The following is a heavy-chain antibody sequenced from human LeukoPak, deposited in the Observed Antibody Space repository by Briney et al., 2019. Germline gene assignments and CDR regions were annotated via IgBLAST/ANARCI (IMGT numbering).Heavy chain of an antibody. Sequence: SETLSLTCAVYGGSFSGYYWSWIRQPPGKGLEWIGYIYYSGSTNYNPSLKGRVTISVDTSKNQFSLKLSSVTAADTAVYYCARGDYYDSSGLDYWGQGTLVTVSS. V-gene: IGHV4-59*01. D-gene: IGHD3-22*01. CDR1: GGSFSGYY. CDR3: ARGDYYDSSGLDY. J-gene: IGHJ4*02. CDR2: IYYSGST.